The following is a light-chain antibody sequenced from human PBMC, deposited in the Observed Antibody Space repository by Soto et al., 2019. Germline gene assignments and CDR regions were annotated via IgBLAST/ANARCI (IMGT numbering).Light chain of an antibody. J-gene: IGKJ5*01. CDR2: HAS. CDR1: QSVSSSY. CDR3: QQANSFPIT. Sequence: EIVLTQSPGTLSLSPGERATLSCRASQSVSSSYLAWYQQKPGQAPRLLIYHASNRATGIPDRFSGSGSGTDFTLTISSLQPEDFATYYCQQANSFPITFGQGTRLEIK. V-gene: IGKV3D-20*02.